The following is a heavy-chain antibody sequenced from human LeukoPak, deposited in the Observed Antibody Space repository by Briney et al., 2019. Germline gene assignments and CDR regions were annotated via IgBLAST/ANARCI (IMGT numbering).Heavy chain of an antibody. CDR3: ARGAFGVYAFDI. CDR1: GFSFSDYW. J-gene: IGHJ3*02. CDR2: IIPGGTST. Sequence: GGSLRLSCVASGFSFSDYWMHWVRQVPGKGLMWVSRIIPGGTSTTYADSVKGRFTISRDNAKNTLYVQMNSLRAEDTAVYYCARGAFGVYAFDIWGQGTMVTVAS. D-gene: IGHD3-3*01. V-gene: IGHV3-74*01.